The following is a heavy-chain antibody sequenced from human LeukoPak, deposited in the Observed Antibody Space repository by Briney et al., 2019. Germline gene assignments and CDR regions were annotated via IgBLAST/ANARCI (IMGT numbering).Heavy chain of an antibody. Sequence: SETLSLTCAVYGGSFSGYYWSWIRQPPGKGLEWIGEINHSGSTNYNPSLKSRVTISVDTSKNQFSLKLSSVTAADTAVYYCARDLYGSGSHYYYGMDVWGQGTTVTVSS. J-gene: IGHJ6*02. V-gene: IGHV4-34*01. CDR3: ARDLYGSGSHYYYGMDV. CDR2: INHSGST. D-gene: IGHD3-10*01. CDR1: GGSFSGYY.